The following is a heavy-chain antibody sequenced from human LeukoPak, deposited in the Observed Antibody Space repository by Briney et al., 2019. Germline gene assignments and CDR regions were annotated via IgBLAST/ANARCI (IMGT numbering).Heavy chain of an antibody. V-gene: IGHV1-2*02. CDR2: INPNSGGT. CDR1: GDTFTAYS. CDR3: ARDLDYYGSGSFFNI. J-gene: IGHJ3*02. Sequence: ASVKFSCEASGDTFTAYSRHWVRQAPGQGLEWIGWINPNSGGTNYAQKFQGRVTMTRDTSITTAYMELSRLRSDDTAVYYCARDLDYYGSGSFFNIWGQGTMVTVSS. D-gene: IGHD3-10*01.